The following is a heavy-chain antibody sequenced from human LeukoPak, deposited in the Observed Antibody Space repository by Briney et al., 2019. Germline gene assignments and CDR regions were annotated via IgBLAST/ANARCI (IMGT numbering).Heavy chain of an antibody. J-gene: IGHJ4*02. CDR3: AKDRDGGSNTRAKGFDY. CDR1: GFTVSSNY. CDR2: IYSDGST. Sequence: GGSLRLSCAASGFTVSSNYMSWVRQAPGKGLEWVSIIYSDGSTYYADSVKGRFTISRANSKNTLFLQMNSLRVEDTAVYYCAKDRDGGSNTRAKGFDYWGQGTLVTVSS. D-gene: IGHD3-16*01. V-gene: IGHV3-66*01.